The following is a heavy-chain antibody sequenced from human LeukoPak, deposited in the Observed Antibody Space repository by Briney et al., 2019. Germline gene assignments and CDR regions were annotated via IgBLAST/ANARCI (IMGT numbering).Heavy chain of an antibody. Sequence: SVKVSCKASGFTFTSSAMQWVRQARGQRLEWIGWIVVGSGNTNYAQKFQERVTITRDMSTSTAYMELSSLRSEDTAVYYCAAVTPPPKNSYGHGGYYFDYWGQGTLVTVSS. D-gene: IGHD5-18*01. V-gene: IGHV1-58*02. CDR3: AAVTPPPKNSYGHGGYYFDY. CDR1: GFTFTSSA. CDR2: IVVGSGNT. J-gene: IGHJ4*02.